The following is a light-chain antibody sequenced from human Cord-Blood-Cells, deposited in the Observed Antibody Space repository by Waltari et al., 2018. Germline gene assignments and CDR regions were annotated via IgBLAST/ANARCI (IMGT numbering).Light chain of an antibody. V-gene: IGLV1-47*01. J-gene: IGLJ1*01. Sequence: QSVLTQPPSASGPPGQRVTISCSGSSSNIGSNYVSWYQQLPGTAPKLLSYRNNQRPSGVPDRFSGSKSGTSASLAIGGLRSEDEADYYCAAWDDSLSGHYVFGTGTKVTVL. CDR1: SSNIGSNY. CDR3: AAWDDSLSGHYV. CDR2: RNN.